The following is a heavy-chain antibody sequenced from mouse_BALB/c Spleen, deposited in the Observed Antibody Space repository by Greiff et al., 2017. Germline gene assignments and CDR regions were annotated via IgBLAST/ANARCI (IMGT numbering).Heavy chain of an antibody. Sequence: EVQLQQSGPDLVKPSQSLSLTCTVTGYSITSCYSWHWIRQFPGNKLEWMGYIHYSGSTNYNPSLKSRISITRDTSKNQFFLQLNSVTTEDTATYYCARSGQLGLPFAYWGQGTLVTVSA. CDR2: IHYSGST. CDR3: ARSGQLGLPFAY. CDR1: GYSITSCYS. V-gene: IGHV3-1*02. J-gene: IGHJ3*01. D-gene: IGHD3-2*01.